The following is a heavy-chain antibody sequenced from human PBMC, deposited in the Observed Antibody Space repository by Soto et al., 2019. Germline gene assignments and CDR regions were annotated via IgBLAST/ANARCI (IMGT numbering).Heavy chain of an antibody. CDR3: ARDLGGYASH. V-gene: IGHV3-74*01. J-gene: IGHJ4*02. CDR2: INTDGSTT. Sequence: EVQLVESGGGLVQPGGSLRLSCAASGFTFSNYWMHWVRQAPGKGPVWVSRINTDGSTTNYADSVKGRFTISRDNAKNTLYLPTNRPGAEDTAVYYCARDLGGYASHWGQGTLVTVSS. CDR1: GFTFSNYW. D-gene: IGHD3-16*01.